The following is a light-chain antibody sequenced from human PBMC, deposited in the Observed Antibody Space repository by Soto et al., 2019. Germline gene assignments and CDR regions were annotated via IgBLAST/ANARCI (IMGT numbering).Light chain of an antibody. CDR3: QQSYNTRT. V-gene: IGKV1-39*01. J-gene: IGKJ1*01. CDR1: QSISNS. CDR2: AAS. Sequence: DIQMTQSPSSLSASVRDRVTITCRTSQSISNSLNWYQQKLGKAPKLLIYAASSLQSGVPSRFSGSGSGTVFTLTISSLQPEDFATYYCQQSYNTRTFGQGTKVDIK.